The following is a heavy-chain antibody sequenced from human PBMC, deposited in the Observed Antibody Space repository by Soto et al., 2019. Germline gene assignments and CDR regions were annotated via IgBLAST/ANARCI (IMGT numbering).Heavy chain of an antibody. V-gene: IGHV3-23*01. CDR2: ISTGGDNT. Sequence: TGGSLRLSCTASGFTFSNYAMTWVRQAPGKGLEWVSAISTGGDNTYYADSLEGRFTISRDNSKNTLYLQMSSLRAEDTAVYYCAKKIYHRFDPWGQGTRVTVAS. J-gene: IGHJ5*02. CDR1: GFTFSNYA. D-gene: IGHD5-12*01. CDR3: AKKIYHRFDP.